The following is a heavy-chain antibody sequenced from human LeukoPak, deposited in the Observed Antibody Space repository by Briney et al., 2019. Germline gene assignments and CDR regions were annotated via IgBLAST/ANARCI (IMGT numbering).Heavy chain of an antibody. Sequence: PGGSLRLSCAASGFTFRNYVMSWVRQVPGKGLEWESAITGDGGGTNHADSVKGRFTISRDNSRNTLYLQMNSLRAEDTAVYYCAKETSSGNFVTIDCWGQGTLVTVSS. D-gene: IGHD1-26*01. V-gene: IGHV3-23*01. CDR1: GFTFRNYV. J-gene: IGHJ4*02. CDR2: ITGDGGGT. CDR3: AKETSSGNFVTIDC.